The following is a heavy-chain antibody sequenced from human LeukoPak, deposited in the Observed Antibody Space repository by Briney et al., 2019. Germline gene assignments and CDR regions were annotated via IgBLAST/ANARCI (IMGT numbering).Heavy chain of an antibody. V-gene: IGHV4-39*01. CDR3: VRHGGSEWYDP. CDR1: GGSISGSSYY. J-gene: IGHJ5*02. Sequence: PSETLSLTCTVSGGSISGSSYYWGWIRQSPGKGLEWIGSIYHSGSTYYNPSLKSRVTISVDTSRNQFSLKLTSVTAADTAVYYCVRHGGSEWYDPWGQGTRVTVSS. D-gene: IGHD3-16*01. CDR2: IYHSGST.